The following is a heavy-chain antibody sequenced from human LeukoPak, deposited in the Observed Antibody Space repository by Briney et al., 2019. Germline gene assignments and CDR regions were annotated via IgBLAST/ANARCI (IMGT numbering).Heavy chain of an antibody. J-gene: IGHJ4*02. CDR2: IKSKTDGGTT. D-gene: IGHD3-22*01. CDR1: GFTFSNAW. CDR3: TQDEYYYDSSGYNDFVYYFDY. Sequence: GGSLRLSCAASGFTFSNAWMSWVRQAPGKGLEWVGRIKSKTDGGTTDYAAPVKGRFTISRDDSKNTLYLQMNSLKTEDTAVYYCTQDEYYYDSSGYNDFVYYFDYWGQGTLVTVSS. V-gene: IGHV3-15*01.